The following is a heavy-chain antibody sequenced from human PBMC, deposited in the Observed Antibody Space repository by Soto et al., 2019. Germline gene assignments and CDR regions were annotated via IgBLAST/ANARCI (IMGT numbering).Heavy chain of an antibody. CDR1: GYTFASYG. V-gene: IGHV1-18*01. Sequence: GASVKVSCKASGYTFASYGISWVRQAPGQGLEWKGRISAYNGNTNYAQKLQGRVTMTTDTSTSTAYMELRSLRSDDTAVYFCVRVVGALRHWFDLWGQGTLVTVSS. J-gene: IGHJ5*02. CDR3: VRVVGALRHWFDL. CDR2: ISAYNGNT. D-gene: IGHD1-26*01.